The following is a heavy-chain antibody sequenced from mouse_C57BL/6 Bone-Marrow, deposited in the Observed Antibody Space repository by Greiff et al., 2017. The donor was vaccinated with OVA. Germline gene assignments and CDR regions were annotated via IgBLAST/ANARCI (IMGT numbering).Heavy chain of an antibody. CDR3: VRGRNY. V-gene: IGHV10-3*01. J-gene: IGHJ2*01. CDR2: IRSISSHYAT. Sequence: EVQLVESGGGLVQPKGSLKLSCAASGFTFNTYALPWVRQAPGTGLEWVARIRSISSHYATYSADSVKDRFTISRDDSQSMLYLQMNNLKTEDTAMYYCVRGRNYWGQGTTLTVSS. CDR1: GFTFNTYA.